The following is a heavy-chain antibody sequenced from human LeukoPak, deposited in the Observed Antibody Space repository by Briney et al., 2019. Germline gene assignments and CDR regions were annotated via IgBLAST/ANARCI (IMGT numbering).Heavy chain of an antibody. CDR3: ATFYADY. V-gene: IGHV3-23*01. CDR1: RFTFTNYA. J-gene: IGHJ4*02. Sequence: QPGGSLRLSCAASRFTFTNYAMTWVRQATGKGLEWVSTVSGSGGSTYYADSVKGRFTISRDNSRNTLYLQMNSLRAEDTAVYYCATFYADYWGQGTLVTVSS. D-gene: IGHD2/OR15-2a*01. CDR2: VSGSGGST.